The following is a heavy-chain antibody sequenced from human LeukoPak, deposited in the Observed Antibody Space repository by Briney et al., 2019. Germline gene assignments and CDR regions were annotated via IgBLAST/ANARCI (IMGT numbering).Heavy chain of an antibody. V-gene: IGHV3-23*01. CDR2: ISGSGGST. CDR3: AKDRDIVLMVYAEYFDY. Sequence: GGSLRLSCAASGFTVSDNHMTWVRQAPGKGLEWVSAISGSGGSTYYADSVKGRFTISRDNSKNTLYLQMNSLRAEDTAVYYCAKDRDIVLMVYAEYFDYWGQGTLVTVSS. J-gene: IGHJ4*02. CDR1: GFTVSDNH. D-gene: IGHD2-8*01.